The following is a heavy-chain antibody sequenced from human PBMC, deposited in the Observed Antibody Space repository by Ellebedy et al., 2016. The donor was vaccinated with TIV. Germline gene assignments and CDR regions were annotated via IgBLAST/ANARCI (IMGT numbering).Heavy chain of an antibody. V-gene: IGHV3-53*01. CDR1: GFTVSSNY. Sequence: GGSLRLXXAASGFTVSSNYMSWVRQAPGKGLEWVSVIYSGGSTYYADSVKGRFTISRDNSKNTLYLQMNSLRAEDTAVYYCARDVVVPAATMYYYYMDVWGKGTTVTVSS. J-gene: IGHJ6*03. CDR2: IYSGGST. CDR3: ARDVVVPAATMYYYYMDV. D-gene: IGHD2-2*01.